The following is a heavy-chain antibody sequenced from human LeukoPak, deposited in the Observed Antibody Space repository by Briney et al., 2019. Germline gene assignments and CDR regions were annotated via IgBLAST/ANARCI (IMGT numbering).Heavy chain of an antibody. CDR2: INHSGST. D-gene: IGHD6-6*01. V-gene: IGHV4-34*01. J-gene: IGHJ3*02. Sequence: SETLSLTCAVYGGSFSGYYWSWIRQPPGKGLEWIGEINHSGSTNYNPSLKSRVTISVDTSKNQFSLKLSSVTAADTAVYYCAIMYSSFPHLAFDIWGQGTMVTVSS. CDR3: AIMYSSFPHLAFDI. CDR1: GGSFSGYY.